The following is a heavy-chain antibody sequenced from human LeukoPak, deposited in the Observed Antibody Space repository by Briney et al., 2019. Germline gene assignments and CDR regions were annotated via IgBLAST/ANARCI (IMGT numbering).Heavy chain of an antibody. D-gene: IGHD3-22*01. CDR1: GYSISSGYY. J-gene: IGHJ4*02. CDR2: IYHSGST. CDR3: ARQNYYDSSGYYSSLDY. V-gene: IGHV4-38-2*02. Sequence: PSETLSLTCTVSGYSISSGYYWGWIRQSPGKGLEWIGSIYHSGSTYYNPSLKSRVTMSVDTSKNHFSLTVSSVTAADTAVYYCARQNYYDSSGYYSSLDYWGQGTLVTVSS.